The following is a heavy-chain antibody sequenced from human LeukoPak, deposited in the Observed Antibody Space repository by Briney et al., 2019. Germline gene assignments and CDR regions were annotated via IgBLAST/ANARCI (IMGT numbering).Heavy chain of an antibody. CDR2: IIPIFGTA. Sequence: ASVKVSCKASGYTFTSHGISWVRQAPGQGLEWMGGIIPIFGTANYAQKFQGRVTITADESTSTAYMELSSLRSEDTAVYYCARAKGTGYDILTGYSGAFDIWGQGTMVTVSS. D-gene: IGHD3-9*01. CDR1: GYTFTSHG. J-gene: IGHJ3*02. V-gene: IGHV1-69*13. CDR3: ARAKGTGYDILTGYSGAFDI.